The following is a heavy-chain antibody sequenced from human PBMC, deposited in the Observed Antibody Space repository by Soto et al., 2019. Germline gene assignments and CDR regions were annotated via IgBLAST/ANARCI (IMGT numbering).Heavy chain of an antibody. CDR3: AGSAPEYSGYGY. D-gene: IGHD5-12*01. CDR2: INPNSGGT. CDR1: GYTFTGYY. Sequence: ASVKVSCKASGYTFTGYYMHWVRQAPGQGLEWMGWINPNSGGTNYAQKFQGWVTMTRDTSISTAYMELSRLRSDDTAVYYGAGSAPEYSGYGYWGKGTLVTVSS. V-gene: IGHV1-2*04. J-gene: IGHJ4*02.